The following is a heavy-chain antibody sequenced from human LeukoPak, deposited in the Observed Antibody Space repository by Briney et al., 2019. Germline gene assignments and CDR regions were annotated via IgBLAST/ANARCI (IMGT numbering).Heavy chain of an antibody. CDR1: GGSITSSSHY. V-gene: IGHV4-61*05. Sequence: SETLSLTCTVSGGSITSSSHYWGWIRQPPGKGLEWIGYIYYSGSTNYNPSLKSRVTISVDTSKNQFSLKLSSVTAADTAVYYCASLRPIRPFIFDYWGQGTLVTVSS. J-gene: IGHJ4*02. CDR3: ASLRPIRPFIFDY. CDR2: IYYSGST.